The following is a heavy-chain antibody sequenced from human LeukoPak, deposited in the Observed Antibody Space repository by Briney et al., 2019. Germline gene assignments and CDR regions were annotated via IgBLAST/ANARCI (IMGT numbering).Heavy chain of an antibody. Sequence: PGGSLRLSCAASGFTFSTYGMHWVRQAPGKGLEWVAFIHYDGRKKYYADSMKGRFTISRDNSKNTLYLQMNSLRAEDTAVYYCANDESRYCTDGSCYPFDYWGQGTLATVSS. CDR1: GFTFSTYG. J-gene: IGHJ4*02. CDR2: IHYDGRKK. CDR3: ANDESRYCTDGSCYPFDY. D-gene: IGHD2-15*01. V-gene: IGHV3-30*02.